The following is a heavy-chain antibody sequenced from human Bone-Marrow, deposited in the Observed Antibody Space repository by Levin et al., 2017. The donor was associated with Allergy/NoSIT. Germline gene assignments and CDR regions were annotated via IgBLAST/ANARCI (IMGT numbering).Heavy chain of an antibody. Sequence: GGSLRLSCKASGYPFTDYAMNWVRQAPGQRPEWMGWINTATGNTRYSQKFKGRVALTRDTSATTVYMELSSLTSEDTAVYYCARDPWGFDYNWFDPWGPGTLVTVSS. CDR1: GYPFTDYA. J-gene: IGHJ5*02. CDR3: ARDPWGFDYNWFDP. D-gene: IGHD3-9*01. CDR2: INTATGNT. V-gene: IGHV1-3*04.